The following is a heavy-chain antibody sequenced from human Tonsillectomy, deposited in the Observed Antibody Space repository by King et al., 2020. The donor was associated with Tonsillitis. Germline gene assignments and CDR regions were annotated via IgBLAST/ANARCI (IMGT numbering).Heavy chain of an antibody. CDR3: ARNWNSHWYFDL. D-gene: IGHD1/OR15-1a*01. V-gene: IGHV1-18*01. Sequence: QLVQSGAEVKKPGASVKVTCKASGYMFSDYGISWVRLAPGQGLEWMGWISAYNGIRKYAQKFQGRVTMTTDTSTSTAYMELRSLRSDDTAVYYCARNWNSHWYFDLWGRGTLVTVSS. CDR1: GYMFSDYG. CDR2: ISAYNGIR. J-gene: IGHJ2*01.